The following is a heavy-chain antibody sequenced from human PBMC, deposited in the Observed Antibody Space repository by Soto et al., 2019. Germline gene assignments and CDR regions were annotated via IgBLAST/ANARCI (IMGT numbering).Heavy chain of an antibody. CDR3: ATMGTPATGLYYFDY. J-gene: IGHJ4*02. CDR2: IYYSGST. V-gene: IGHV4-39*07. Sequence: SETLSLTCTVSGGSISSSSYYWGWIRQPPGKGLEWIGSIYYSGSTYYNPSLKSRVTISVDTSKNQFSLNLSFVTAADTAVYYCATMGTPATGLYYFDYWGQGTLVTVSS. CDR1: GGSISSSSYY. D-gene: IGHD2-15*01.